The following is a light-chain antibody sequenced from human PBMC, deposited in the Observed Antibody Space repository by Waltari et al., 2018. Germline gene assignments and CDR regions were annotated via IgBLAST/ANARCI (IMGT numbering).Light chain of an antibody. CDR1: QSINSRY. J-gene: IGKJ3*01. CDR3: QQYGSAPRFT. V-gene: IGKV3-20*01. Sequence: EIVLTQSPGTLSLSPGERATISCWASQSINSRYLAWFQQKPGQAPRLLIYSSSNRATGIPDRFSGSGSGTDFTLTISRLEPEDFAVYYCQQYGSAPRFTFGPGTKVEIK. CDR2: SSS.